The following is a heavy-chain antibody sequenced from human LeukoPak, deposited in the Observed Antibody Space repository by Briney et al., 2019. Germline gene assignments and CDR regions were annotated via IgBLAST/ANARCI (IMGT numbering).Heavy chain of an antibody. V-gene: IGHV3-53*05. D-gene: IGHD5-24*01. Sequence: GGSLRLSCAASGFTFSSNYMSWVRQAPGKGLEWVSVIYSGGSTYYADSVKGRFTISRVNSQKTLYLQMNSLRAEDAAVYYCARGAARMVEMGTMISFEYWGQGTLVTVSS. J-gene: IGHJ4*02. CDR1: GFTFSSNY. CDR2: IYSGGST. CDR3: ARGAARMVEMGTMISFEY.